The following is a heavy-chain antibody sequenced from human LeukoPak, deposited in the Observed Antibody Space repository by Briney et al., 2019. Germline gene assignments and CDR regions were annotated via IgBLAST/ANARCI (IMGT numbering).Heavy chain of an antibody. V-gene: IGHV4-4*02. J-gene: IGHJ4*02. Sequence: PSGTLSLTCAVSGGSISSSNWWRWVRQPPGQGLEWLGSVYDSWNNYYNPSLESRITMSVDTSKNQYSLELSSVIAADTAVYYCASYFVGNGGRGYWGQGALVTVSS. CDR1: GGSISSSNW. CDR2: VYDSWNN. D-gene: IGHD3-10*02. CDR3: ASYFVGNGGRGY.